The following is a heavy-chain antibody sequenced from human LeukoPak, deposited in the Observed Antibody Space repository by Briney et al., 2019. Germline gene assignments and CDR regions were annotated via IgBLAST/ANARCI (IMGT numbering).Heavy chain of an antibody. V-gene: IGHV1-18*01. D-gene: IGHD3-16*01. CDR2: ISAYNGNT. Sequence: ASVKVPCKASGYTFTSYGISWVRQAPGQGLEGMGWISAYNGNTNYAQKLQGRVTMTTDTSTSTAYMELRSLRSDYTAVYYCARGSADYVWGSYEGNWFDPWGQGTLVTVSS. CDR1: GYTFTSYG. J-gene: IGHJ5*02. CDR3: ARGSADYVWGSYEGNWFDP.